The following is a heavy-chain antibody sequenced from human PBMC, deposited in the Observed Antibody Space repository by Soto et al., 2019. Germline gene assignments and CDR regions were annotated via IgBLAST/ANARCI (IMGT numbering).Heavy chain of an antibody. CDR3: ARESYDSSGSQDY. CDR2: IYYSGST. D-gene: IGHD3-22*01. J-gene: IGHJ4*02. V-gene: IGHV4-59*01. Sequence: PSETLSLTCTVSGGSISSYYWSWIRQPPGKGLEWIGYIYYSGSTNYNPSLKSRVTISVDTSKNQFSLKLSSVTAADTAVYYCARESYDSSGSQDYWGQGSLVTVSS. CDR1: GGSISSYY.